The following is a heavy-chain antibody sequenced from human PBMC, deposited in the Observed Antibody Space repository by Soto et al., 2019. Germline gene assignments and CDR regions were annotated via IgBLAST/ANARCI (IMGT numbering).Heavy chain of an antibody. CDR1: GYTFSYDG. D-gene: IGHD1-1*01. V-gene: IGHV1-18*01. Sequence: QVQLVQSGAEVRKPGASVNVSCRASGYTFSYDGINWVRQAPGQGLEWMGWISAYNGNIEYAQKFQCRVTMTTDTSTSTAYMELRSLRSADTAVYACARGVPTSADYYYGMDVWGLGTTVTVSS. J-gene: IGHJ6*02. CDR3: ARGVPTSADYYYGMDV. CDR2: ISAYNGNI.